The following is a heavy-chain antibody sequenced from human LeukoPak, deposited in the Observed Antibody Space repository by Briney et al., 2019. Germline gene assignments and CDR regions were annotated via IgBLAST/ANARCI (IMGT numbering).Heavy chain of an antibody. CDR3: ARKGDI. CDR2: IYTSGST. J-gene: IGHJ3*02. CDR1: GGSISSGSYY. V-gene: IGHV4-61*02. Sequence: SETLSLTCTVSGGSISSGSYYWSWIRQPAGKGLEWIGRIYTSGSTDYNPSLKSRVTISVDTSKNQFSLKLTSLTAADTAVYYCARKGDIWGQGTMVTVSS.